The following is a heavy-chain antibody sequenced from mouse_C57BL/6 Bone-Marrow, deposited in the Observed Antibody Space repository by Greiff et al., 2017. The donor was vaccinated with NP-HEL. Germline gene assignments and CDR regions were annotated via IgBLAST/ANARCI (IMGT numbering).Heavy chain of an antibody. CDR1: GFTFSSYG. J-gene: IGHJ3*01. Sequence: DVMLVESGGDLVKPGGSLKLSCAASGFTFSSYGMSWVRQTPDKRLEWVATISSGGSYTYYPDSVKGRFTISRDNAKNTLYLQMSSLKSEDTAMYYCARLEYYDYGGAFAYWGQGTLVTVSA. V-gene: IGHV5-6*02. D-gene: IGHD2-4*01. CDR2: ISSGGSYT. CDR3: ARLEYYDYGGAFAY.